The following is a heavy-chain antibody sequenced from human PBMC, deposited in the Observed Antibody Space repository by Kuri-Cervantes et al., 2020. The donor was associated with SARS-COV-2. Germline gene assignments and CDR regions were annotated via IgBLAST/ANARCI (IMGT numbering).Heavy chain of an antibody. CDR1: GFTFSSYG. J-gene: IGHJ6*02. V-gene: IGHV3-30*03. CDR2: ISYDGSNK. CDR3: ARAYYYDSSGYWGYYGMDV. Sequence: GGSLRPSCAASGFTFSSYGMRCVRQVPGKGLEWVGVISYDGSNKYYADSVTGRFTISRDNSKNTLYLQMNSLRAEDTAVYYCARAYYYDSSGYWGYYGMDVWGQGTTVTVSS. D-gene: IGHD3-22*01.